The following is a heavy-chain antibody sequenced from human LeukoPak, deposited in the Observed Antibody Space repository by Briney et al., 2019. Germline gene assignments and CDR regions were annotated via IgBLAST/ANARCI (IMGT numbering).Heavy chain of an antibody. V-gene: IGHV1-2*06. CDR2: INPNSGGT. CDR3: ARVGYYESSGYYEY. Sequence: ASVKVSCKASGYTLTDYYMHWVRQAPGQGLEWMGRINPNSGGTNYAQKFQGRVAMTRDTSISTVYMELSRLRSDDTAVYYCARVGYYESSGYYEYWGQGTLVTVSS. CDR1: GYTLTDYY. D-gene: IGHD3-22*01. J-gene: IGHJ4*02.